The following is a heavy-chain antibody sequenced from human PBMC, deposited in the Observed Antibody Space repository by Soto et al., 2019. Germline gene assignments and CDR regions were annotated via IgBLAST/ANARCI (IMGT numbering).Heavy chain of an antibody. Sequence: ASVKVSCKASGYTFTSYYMHWVRQGPGQGLEWMGIINPSGGSTSYAQKFQGRVTMTRDTSTSTVYMELSSLRSEDTAVYYCARDKREDSSPAPYYYYGMDVWGQGTTVTVSS. V-gene: IGHV1-46*01. CDR2: INPSGGST. CDR3: ARDKREDSSPAPYYYYGMDV. CDR1: GYTFTSYY. D-gene: IGHD6-6*01. J-gene: IGHJ6*02.